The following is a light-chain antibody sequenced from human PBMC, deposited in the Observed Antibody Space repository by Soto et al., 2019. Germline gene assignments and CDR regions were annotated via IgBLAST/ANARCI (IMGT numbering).Light chain of an antibody. CDR1: QSVSSY. J-gene: IGKJ1*01. V-gene: IGKV3-15*01. CDR2: DAS. Sequence: EIVLTQSPATLSLSPGERATLSCRASQSVSSYLAWYQQKPGQAPRLLIYDASTRAPGIPARFSGSGSGTEFTLTISGLQSEDFAVYSCQQYDNWPWTFGQGTKVDIK. CDR3: QQYDNWPWT.